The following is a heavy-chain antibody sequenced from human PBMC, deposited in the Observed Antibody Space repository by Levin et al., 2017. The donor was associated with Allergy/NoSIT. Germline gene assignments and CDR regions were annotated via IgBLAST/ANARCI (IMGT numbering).Heavy chain of an antibody. D-gene: IGHD3-10*01. CDR3: ARDQITMVRGVKIGYYYYGMDG. Sequence: ASVKVSCKASGYTFTGYYMHWVRQAPGQGLEWMGWINPNSGGTNYAQKFQGRVTMTRDTSISTAYMELSRLRSDDTAVYYCARDQITMVRGVKIGYYYYGMDGWGQGTTVTVSS. CDR2: INPNSGGT. J-gene: IGHJ6*02. V-gene: IGHV1-2*02. CDR1: GYTFTGYY.